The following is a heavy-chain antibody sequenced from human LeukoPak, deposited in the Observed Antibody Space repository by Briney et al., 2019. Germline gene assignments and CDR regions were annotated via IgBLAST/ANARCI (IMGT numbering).Heavy chain of an antibody. CDR1: GYTFADYY. CDR2: MNPNSGDT. J-gene: IGHJ4*02. D-gene: IGHD5-12*01. V-gene: IGHV1-2*02. CDR3: ARLVATWFDY. Sequence: GASVKVSCKASGYTFADYYIHWVRQAPGQGLEWVGWMNPNSGDTNYARSFQGRVTMTRDTSISTAYMELSRLRFDDTAVYYCARLVATWFDYWGQGTLVTVSS.